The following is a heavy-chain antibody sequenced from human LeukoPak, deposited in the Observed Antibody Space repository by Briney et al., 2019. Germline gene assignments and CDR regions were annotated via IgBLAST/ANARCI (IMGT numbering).Heavy chain of an antibody. V-gene: IGHV4-39*07. J-gene: IGHJ4*02. CDR1: GGSISSGGYY. D-gene: IGHD3-22*01. Sequence: SETLSLTCTVSGGSISSGGYYWGWIRQPPGKGLEWIGSIHYSGSTYYNPSLKSRATISVDTSKNQFSLKLTSVTAADTAVYYCARDWYYYDSSGYYPYFDYWGQGTLVAVSS. CDR3: ARDWYYYDSSGYYPYFDY. CDR2: IHYSGST.